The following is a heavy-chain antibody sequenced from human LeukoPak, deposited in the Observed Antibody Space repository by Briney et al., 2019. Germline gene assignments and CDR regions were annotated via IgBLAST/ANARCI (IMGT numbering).Heavy chain of an antibody. CDR3: ARDNWFGEPRDYFDY. Sequence: GRSLRLSCAASGFTFSSYGMHWVRQAPGKGLEWVAVKWYDGSNKYYADSVKGRFTISRDNSKNTLYLQMNSLRAEDTAVYYCARDNWFGEPRDYFDYWGQGTLVTVSS. CDR2: KWYDGSNK. J-gene: IGHJ4*02. V-gene: IGHV3-33*01. CDR1: GFTFSSYG. D-gene: IGHD3-10*01.